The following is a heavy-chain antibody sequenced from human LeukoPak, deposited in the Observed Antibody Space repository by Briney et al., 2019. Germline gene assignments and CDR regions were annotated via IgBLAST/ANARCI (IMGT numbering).Heavy chain of an antibody. D-gene: IGHD1-26*01. J-gene: IGHJ4*02. CDR3: AKEEGIVGATLGDY. CDR1: GFTFSSYA. CDR2: ISGGGRST. Sequence: GGSLRLSCAASGFTFSSYAMSWVRQAPGKGLEWVSAISGGGRSTYYADSVKGRFTISRDNSKNTLYLQMNSLRAEDTAVYYCAKEEGIVGATLGDYWGQGTLVTVSS. V-gene: IGHV3-23*01.